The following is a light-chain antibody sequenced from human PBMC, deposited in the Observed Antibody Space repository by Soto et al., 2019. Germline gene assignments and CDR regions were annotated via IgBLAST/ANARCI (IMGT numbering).Light chain of an antibody. V-gene: IGKV3-11*01. Sequence: ENNLTQSPAPPALSPGERATLPCRASQSVDRYLAWYQQKPGQAPRPLIYGASTRATGIPARFSGSGSGTDFTLTISSLEPEDFAVYHCQQRSNWPSITFGQGTRLEIK. CDR1: QSVDRY. CDR2: GAS. J-gene: IGKJ5*01. CDR3: QQRSNWPSIT.